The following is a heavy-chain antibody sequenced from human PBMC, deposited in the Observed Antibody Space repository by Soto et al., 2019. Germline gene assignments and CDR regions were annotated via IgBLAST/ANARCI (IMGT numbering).Heavy chain of an antibody. CDR3: AKRSSSSTFDY. CDR2: ISGSDDST. V-gene: IGHV3-23*01. CDR1: GFSFRNYA. Sequence: PGGSLRLSCAASGFSFRNYAMHWVRQAPGKGLEWVAVISGSDDSTYYADSVKGRFTISRDNSKNTLYLQMNSLRAEDTAVYYCAKRSSSSTFDYWGQGTLVTVSS. J-gene: IGHJ4*02. D-gene: IGHD6-6*01.